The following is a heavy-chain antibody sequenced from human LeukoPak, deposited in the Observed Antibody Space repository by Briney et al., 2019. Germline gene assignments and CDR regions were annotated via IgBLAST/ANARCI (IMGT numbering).Heavy chain of an antibody. CDR3: ATAHPARSSDAFDI. Sequence: EASVKVSCKASGYTFTGYYMHWVRQAPGQGLEWMGWINPNSGGTNYAQKFQGRVTMTRDTSISTAYMELSRLRSDDTAVYYCATAHPARSSDAFDIWGQGTMVTVSS. V-gene: IGHV1-2*02. CDR2: INPNSGGT. CDR1: GYTFTGYY. D-gene: IGHD2-2*01. J-gene: IGHJ3*02.